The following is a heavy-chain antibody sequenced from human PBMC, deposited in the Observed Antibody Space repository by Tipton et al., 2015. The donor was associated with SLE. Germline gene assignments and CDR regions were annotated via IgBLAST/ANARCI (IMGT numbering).Heavy chain of an antibody. CDR3: AVNGFTVGKYYFDY. V-gene: IGHV4-61*09. CDR2: IYTSGST. Sequence: TLSLTCTVSGGSISSSSYYWCWIRQPAGKGLEWIGYIYTSGSTNYNPSLKSRVTISVDTSKNQFSLKLSSVTAADTAVYYCAVNGFTVGKYYFDYWGQGTLVTVSS. CDR1: GGSISSSSYY. J-gene: IGHJ4*02. D-gene: IGHD1-26*01.